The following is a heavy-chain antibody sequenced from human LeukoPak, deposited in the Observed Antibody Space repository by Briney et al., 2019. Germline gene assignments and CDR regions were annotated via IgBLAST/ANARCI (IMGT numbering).Heavy chain of an antibody. CDR1: GYTFTSYG. J-gene: IGHJ4*02. CDR2: ISAYNGNT. Sequence: EASVKVSCKASGYTFTSYGISWVRQAPGQGLEWMGWISAYNGNTNYAQKLQGRVTMTTDTSTSTAYMELRSLRSDDTAVYYCASSRVYYYDSSGYSNWGQGTLVTVSS. V-gene: IGHV1-18*01. D-gene: IGHD3-22*01. CDR3: ASSRVYYYDSSGYSN.